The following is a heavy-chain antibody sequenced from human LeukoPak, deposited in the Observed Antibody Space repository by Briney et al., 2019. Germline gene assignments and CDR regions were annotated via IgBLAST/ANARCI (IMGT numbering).Heavy chain of an antibody. CDR1: GFTYGNYL. CDR2: ISPDGRST. D-gene: IGHD1-26*01. CDR3: VRGASGGHYVIDY. Sequence: GGSLRLSCAASGFTYGNYLMHWVRQAPGKGLVWDSRISPDGRSTNYADFVKGRFTVSRDNAMNTVYLQMNSLRTEDTAVYYCVRGASGGHYVIDYWGQGTLVTVSS. V-gene: IGHV3-74*01. J-gene: IGHJ4*02.